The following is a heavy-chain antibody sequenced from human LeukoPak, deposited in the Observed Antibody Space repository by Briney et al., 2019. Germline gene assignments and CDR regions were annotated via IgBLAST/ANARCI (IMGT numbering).Heavy chain of an antibody. D-gene: IGHD2-21*01. CDR1: GYTFTGYY. CDR2: INPNSGGT. Sequence: GASVKVSCKASGYTFTGYYMHWVRQAPGQGLEWMGWINPNSGGTNYAQKFQGRVTMTRDTSISTAYMELSRLISDDTALYYCATHCGGGSCYFYKFDYWGQGTQVTVSS. J-gene: IGHJ4*02. CDR3: ATHCGGGSCYFYKFDY. V-gene: IGHV1-2*02.